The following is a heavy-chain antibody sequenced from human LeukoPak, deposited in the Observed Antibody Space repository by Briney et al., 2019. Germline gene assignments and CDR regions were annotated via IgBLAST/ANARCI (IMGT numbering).Heavy chain of an antibody. J-gene: IGHJ4*02. D-gene: IGHD3-22*01. Sequence: GASVKVSCKASGYTFTSYGISWVRQAPGQGLEWMGWNSAYNGNTNYAQKLQGRVTMTTDTSTSTAYMELRSLRSDDTAVYYCARVDYYDSSGQYHFDYWGQGTLVTVSS. CDR3: ARVDYYDSSGQYHFDY. V-gene: IGHV1-18*01. CDR2: NSAYNGNT. CDR1: GYTFTSYG.